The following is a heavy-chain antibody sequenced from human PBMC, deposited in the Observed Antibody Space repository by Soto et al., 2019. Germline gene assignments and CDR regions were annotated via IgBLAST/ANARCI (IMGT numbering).Heavy chain of an antibody. CDR1: GFTVSSNY. Sequence: EVQLVESGGGLVQPGGSLRLSCAASGFTVSSNYMSWVRQAPGKGLEWVSVIYSGGSTYYADSVKGRFTISRDNSKNTLYLQMNSLRAEDTAVYYCARDPIHYQLPTEIENDYYYYMDVWGKGTTVTVSS. D-gene: IGHD2-2*01. CDR3: ARDPIHYQLPTEIENDYYYYMDV. CDR2: IYSGGST. J-gene: IGHJ6*03. V-gene: IGHV3-66*01.